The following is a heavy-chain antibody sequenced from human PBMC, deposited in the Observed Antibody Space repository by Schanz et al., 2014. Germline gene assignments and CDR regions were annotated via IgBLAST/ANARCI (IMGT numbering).Heavy chain of an antibody. CDR3: ARGPDSTSADVTRGRRRYYFDY. CDR1: SGSFSGYY. CDR2: INHSGST. Sequence: QVQLQQWGAGLLKPSETLSLSCAVYSGSFSGYYWSWIRQPPGKGLEWIGEINHSGSTNYNPSLKSRVPIPVHTPKNQFSLRLSSVTAADTAVYYCARGPDSTSADVTRGRRRYYFDYWGQGTLVTVSS. V-gene: IGHV4-34*01. D-gene: IGHD6-13*01. J-gene: IGHJ4*02.